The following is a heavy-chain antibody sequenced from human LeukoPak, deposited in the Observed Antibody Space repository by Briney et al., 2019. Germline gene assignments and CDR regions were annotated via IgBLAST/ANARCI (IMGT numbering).Heavy chain of an antibody. CDR1: GGSISSGSYY. J-gene: IGHJ4*02. CDR3: ARDFRGGYDFWSGYYTPYYFDY. Sequence: SETLSLTCTVSGGSISSGSYYWSWIRQPAGKGLEWIGRIYTSGSTNYSPSLKSRVTISVDTSKNQFSLKLSSVTAADTAVYYCARDFRGGYDFWSGYYTPYYFDYWGQGTLVTVSS. V-gene: IGHV4-61*02. D-gene: IGHD3-3*01. CDR2: IYTSGST.